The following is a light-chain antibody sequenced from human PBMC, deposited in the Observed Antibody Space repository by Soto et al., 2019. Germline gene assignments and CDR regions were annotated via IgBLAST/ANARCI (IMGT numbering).Light chain of an antibody. V-gene: IGKV1-5*01. CDR3: QQYNSY. CDR2: DAS. Sequence: DIQMTQSPSTLSASVGDRVTITCRASQNINNWLAWYQQKPGKAPKVLIYDASNLESGVPSRFSGSGSGTEFTLTISSLQPDDVATYSCQQYNSYFGQGTKVEIK. J-gene: IGKJ1*01. CDR1: QNINNW.